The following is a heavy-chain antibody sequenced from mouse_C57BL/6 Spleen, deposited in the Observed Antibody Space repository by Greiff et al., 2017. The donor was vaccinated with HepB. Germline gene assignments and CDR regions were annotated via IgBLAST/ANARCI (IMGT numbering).Heavy chain of an antibody. D-gene: IGHD2-12*01. V-gene: IGHV1-75*01. J-gene: IGHJ3*01. CDR1: GYTFTDYY. CDR3: ARRILYDWFAY. CDR2: LFPGSGNT. Sequence: VQLQQSGPELVKPGASVKISCKASGYTFTDYYINWVKQRPGQGLEWIGWLFPGSGNTYYNEKFKGKATLTVDKSSSTAYMLLSSLTSEDSAVYCCARRILYDWFAYWGQGTLVTVSA.